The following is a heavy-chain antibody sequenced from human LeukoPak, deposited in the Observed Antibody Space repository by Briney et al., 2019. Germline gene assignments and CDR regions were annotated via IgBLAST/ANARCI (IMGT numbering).Heavy chain of an antibody. CDR3: ARYDYYDSSGYKIAEYFQH. CDR1: GFTFGDYA. CDR2: INSDGSST. V-gene: IGHV3-74*01. D-gene: IGHD3-22*01. Sequence: GGSLRLSCTASGFTFGDYAMSWVRQAPGKGLVWVSRINSDGSSTSYADSVKGRFTISRDNAKNTLYLQMNSLRAEDTAVYYCARYDYYDSSGYKIAEYFQHWGQGTLVTVSS. J-gene: IGHJ1*01.